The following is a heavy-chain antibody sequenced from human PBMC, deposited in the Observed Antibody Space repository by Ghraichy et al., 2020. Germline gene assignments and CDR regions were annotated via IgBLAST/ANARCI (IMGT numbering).Heavy chain of an antibody. V-gene: IGHV4-39*01. J-gene: IGHJ4*02. CDR3: TRAYYNYWSGPPDS. CDR2: IYYTGTT. Sequence: SETLSLTCTVSGDSITNSDYYWGWFRQPPGKGLEYLASIYYTGTTYHNPSLKSRITVSVDTSKNQISLKMSSVTAADTAVYYCTRAYYNYWSGPPDSWVQGTRVTVSS. D-gene: IGHD3-3*01. CDR1: GDSITNSDYY.